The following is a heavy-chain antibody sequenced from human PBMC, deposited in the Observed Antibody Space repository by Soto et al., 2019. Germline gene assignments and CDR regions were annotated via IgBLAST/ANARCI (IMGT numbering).Heavy chain of an antibody. J-gene: IGHJ6*02. D-gene: IGHD3-16*01. CDR2: ISRSEGP. CDR1: GGSITTTKW. V-gene: IGHV4-4*02. Sequence: QVQLQESGPGLVKPSGTLSLSCAVSGGSITTTKWWTWVRQAPGKGLDWIGAISRSEGPTYNPSLKGRVAMALETSNTQSSLRLSSVTAADTAVYYCATQTISYTWGVWGQGTTVTVS. CDR3: ATQTISYTWGV.